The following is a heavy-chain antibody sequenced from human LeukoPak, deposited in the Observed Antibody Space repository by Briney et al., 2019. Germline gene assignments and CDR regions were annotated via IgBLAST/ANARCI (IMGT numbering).Heavy chain of an antibody. CDR1: GGSIRSSSYY. Sequence: SETLSLTCTVSGGSIRSSSYYWGWIRQPPGKGLEWIGSISYTGSTYYNPSLKSRVTISVDTSKNQFSLKLSSVTAADTAVYYCARGGDSEGFYYYYYMDVWGKGTTVTISS. D-gene: IGHD7-27*01. V-gene: IGHV4-39*07. CDR3: ARGGDSEGFYYYYYMDV. J-gene: IGHJ6*03. CDR2: ISYTGST.